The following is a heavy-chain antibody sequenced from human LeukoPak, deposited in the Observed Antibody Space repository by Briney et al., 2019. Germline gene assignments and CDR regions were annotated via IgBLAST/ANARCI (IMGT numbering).Heavy chain of an antibody. CDR3: ARDLVGGSSSHFDY. CDR2: MNPNSGNT. Sequence: ASVKVSCKASGYTFTSYDINWVRQANGQGLEWMGSMNPNSGNTGYAQKFQGRVTMTRNTSISTAYMELSSLRSEDTAVYFCARDLVGGSSSHFDYWGQGTLVTVSS. CDR1: GYTFTSYD. V-gene: IGHV1-8*01. J-gene: IGHJ4*02. D-gene: IGHD1-26*01.